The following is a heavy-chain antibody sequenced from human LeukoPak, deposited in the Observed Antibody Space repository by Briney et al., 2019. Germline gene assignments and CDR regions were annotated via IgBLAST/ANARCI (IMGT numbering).Heavy chain of an antibody. CDR2: TYYRSKWYN. V-gene: IGHV6-1*01. J-gene: IGHJ6*02. Sequence: SQTLSLTCAISGDSVSSNSAAWNWIRQSPSRGLEWLGRTYYRSKWYNDYAVSVKSRITINPDTSKNQFSLRLSSVTAADTAVYYCARIGGSYYYAMDVWGQGTTVTVSS. CDR1: GDSVSSNSAA. CDR3: ARIGGSYYYAMDV. D-gene: IGHD5-12*01.